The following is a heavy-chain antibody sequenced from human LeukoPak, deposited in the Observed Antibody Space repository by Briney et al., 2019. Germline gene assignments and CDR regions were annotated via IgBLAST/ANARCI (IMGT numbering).Heavy chain of an antibody. CDR1: GFTFSSYA. CDR2: ISSNGGST. Sequence: PGGSLRLSCAASGFTFSSYAMHWVRQAPGKGLEYVSAISSNGGSTYYANSVKGRFTISRDNAKNSLYPQMNSLRAEDTAVYYCAELGITMIGGVWGKGTTVTISS. CDR3: AELGITMIGGV. J-gene: IGHJ6*04. D-gene: IGHD3-10*02. V-gene: IGHV3-64*01.